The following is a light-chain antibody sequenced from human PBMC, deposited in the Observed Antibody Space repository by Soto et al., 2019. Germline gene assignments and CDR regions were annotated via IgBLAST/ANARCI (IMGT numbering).Light chain of an antibody. J-gene: IGKJ4*01. Sequence: EIVMTQSPATLSVSPGEGATLSCSASQSVSSKLAWSQQRPGQVPRLLIYDASTRATGIPARFSGSGSGTEFTLTISSLKSEDFEVYYCQQYDKWPLTFGGGAKVEIK. CDR1: QSVSSK. CDR2: DAS. V-gene: IGKV3-15*01. CDR3: QQYDKWPLT.